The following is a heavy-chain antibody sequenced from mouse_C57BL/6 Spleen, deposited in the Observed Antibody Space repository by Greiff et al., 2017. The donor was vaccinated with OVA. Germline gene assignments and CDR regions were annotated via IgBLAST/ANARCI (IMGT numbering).Heavy chain of an antibody. CDR3: TREGNYIDY. J-gene: IGHJ2*01. CDR1: GFTFSSYA. V-gene: IGHV5-9-1*02. CDR2: ISSGGDYI. Sequence: EVKVVESGEGLVKPGGSLKLSCAASGFTFSSYAMSWVRQTPEKRLEWVAYISSGGDYIYYADTVKGRFTISRDNARNTLYLQMSSLKSEDTAMYYCTREGNYIDYWGQGTTLTVSS.